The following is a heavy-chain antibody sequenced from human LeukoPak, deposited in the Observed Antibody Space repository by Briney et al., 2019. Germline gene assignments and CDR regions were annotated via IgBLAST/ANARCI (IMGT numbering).Heavy chain of an antibody. J-gene: IGHJ4*02. CDR3: AREPPGAYYFDF. Sequence: GSPVKVSCKASGYTFTSYHMHWVRQAPGQGGAWRGIIFSDGGTKYAQTFQGRVTMTRDTSTATVYMELSSLRSEDTAVYYCAREPPGAYYFDFWGQGTPVTVSS. D-gene: IGHD1-14*01. CDR1: GYTFTSYH. V-gene: IGHV1-46*01. CDR2: IFSDGGT.